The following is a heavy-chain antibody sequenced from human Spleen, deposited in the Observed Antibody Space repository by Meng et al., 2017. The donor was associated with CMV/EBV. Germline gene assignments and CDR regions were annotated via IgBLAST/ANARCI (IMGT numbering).Heavy chain of an antibody. D-gene: IGHD3-16*01. CDR3: ARGLFYDYVWGSYKPRFDP. V-gene: IGHV4-34*01. Sequence: LSCAVYGGSFSGYYWSWIRQPPGKGLEWIGEINHSGSTNYNPSLKSRVTISVDTSKNQFSLKLSSVTAADTAVYYCARGLFYDYVWGSYKPRFDPWGQGTLVTVSS. J-gene: IGHJ5*02. CDR2: INHSGST. CDR1: GGSFSGYY.